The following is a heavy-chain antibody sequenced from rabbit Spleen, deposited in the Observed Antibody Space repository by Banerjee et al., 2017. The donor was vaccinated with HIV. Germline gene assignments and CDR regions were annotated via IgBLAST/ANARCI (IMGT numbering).Heavy chain of an antibody. J-gene: IGHJ6*01. V-gene: IGHV1S45*01. CDR1: GVSFSGSYD. CDR3: ARDAGTSFSTYGMDL. CDR2: IYAGSSGSS. Sequence: QEQLVESGGGLVKPGTSLTLTCIASGVSFSGSYDICWVRQAPGKGLEWIACIYAGSSGSSYYASWAKGRFTISKTSSTTVTLQMTSLTAADTATYFCARDAGTSFSTYGMDLWGQGTLVTVS. D-gene: IGHD8-1*01.